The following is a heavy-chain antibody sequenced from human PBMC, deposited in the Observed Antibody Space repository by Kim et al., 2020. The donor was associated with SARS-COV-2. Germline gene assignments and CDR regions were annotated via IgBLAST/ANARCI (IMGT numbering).Heavy chain of an antibody. V-gene: IGHV3-23*05. CDR1: GFTFSRRA. Sequence: GSLRLPCAASGFTFSRRAMSWVRQVPGKGLEWIASVNNNNNPYYADSVKGRFTVSRDITKDTLYLQMNSLRADDTALYYCAKDHPSSGWPTFDSWGQGTLVAVSS. J-gene: IGHJ4*02. CDR2: VNNNNNP. D-gene: IGHD6-19*01. CDR3: AKDHPSSGWPTFDS.